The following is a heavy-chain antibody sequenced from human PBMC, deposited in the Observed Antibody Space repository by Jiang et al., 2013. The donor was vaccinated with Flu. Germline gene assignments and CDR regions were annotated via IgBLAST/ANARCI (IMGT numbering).Heavy chain of an antibody. D-gene: IGHD4-17*01. CDR3: TTNYGDYFWSSFDF. J-gene: IGHJ4*02. CDR1: GFIFDNAW. Sequence: FVKPGGSLRLSCEASGFIFDNAWMHWVRQAPGKGLEWVGRIKTKIDGGTADYAAPVKGRFTVSRDDSKSTLYLEMNSLKTEDTAVYYCTTNYGDYFWSSFDFWGQGTLVTVSS. V-gene: IGHV3-15*07. CDR2: IKTKIDGGTA.